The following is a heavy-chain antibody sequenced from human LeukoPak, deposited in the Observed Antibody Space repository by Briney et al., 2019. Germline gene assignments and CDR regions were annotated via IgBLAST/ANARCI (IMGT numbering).Heavy chain of an antibody. V-gene: IGHV3-30*18. J-gene: IGHJ3*02. CDR1: GFTFSSYG. Sequence: GGSLRLSCAASGFTFSSYGKHWVRQAPGKGLEWVAVISYDGSNKYYADSVKGRFTISRDNSKNTLYLQMNSLRAEDTAVYYCAKVVFGSYRETAFDIWGQGTMVTVSS. D-gene: IGHD1-26*01. CDR2: ISYDGSNK. CDR3: AKVVFGSYRETAFDI.